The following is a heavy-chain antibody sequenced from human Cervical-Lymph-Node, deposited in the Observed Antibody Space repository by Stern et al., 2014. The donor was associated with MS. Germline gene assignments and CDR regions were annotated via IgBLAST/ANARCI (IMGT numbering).Heavy chain of an antibody. Sequence: VQLVESGAEVKKPGSSVKVSCKASGCTFSSYAITWVRQAPGQGLEWMGGSIPIFGHAHYAQKFQGRRTITEEESTSTAYMELSSLRSEDTAVYYCARGELKEGLVRGMDVWGQGTTVTVSS. V-gene: IGHV1-69*01. J-gene: IGHJ6*02. D-gene: IGHD1-26*01. CDR3: ARGELKEGLVRGMDV. CDR2: SIPIFGHA. CDR1: GCTFSSYA.